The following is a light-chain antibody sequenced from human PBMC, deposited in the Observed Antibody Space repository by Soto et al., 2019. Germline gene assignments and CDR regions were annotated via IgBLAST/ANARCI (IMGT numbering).Light chain of an antibody. J-gene: IGKJ1*01. Sequence: DIQMTQSPSTLSAFVGDRVTITCRASQTISSWLAWYQQKPGKAPKLLIYGASSLESGVPSRFSGSGSGTEFTLTISSLQPDDVATYYCQQYNTYWTFGQGTKVEIK. CDR3: QQYNTYWT. V-gene: IGKV1-5*03. CDR2: GAS. CDR1: QTISSW.